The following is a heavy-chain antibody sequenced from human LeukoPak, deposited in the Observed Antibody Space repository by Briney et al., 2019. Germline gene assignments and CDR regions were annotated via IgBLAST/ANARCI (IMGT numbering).Heavy chain of an antibody. CDR2: ISGSGGST. Sequence: PGGCLRLSCAASGFTFSSYAMSWVRQAPGKGLEWVSAISGSGGSTYYADSVKGRFTISRDNSKNTLYLQMNSLRAEDTAVYYCAKDLRTTMIRSGMDVWGQGTTVTVSS. J-gene: IGHJ6*02. V-gene: IGHV3-23*01. CDR1: GFTFSSYA. D-gene: IGHD3-22*01. CDR3: AKDLRTTMIRSGMDV.